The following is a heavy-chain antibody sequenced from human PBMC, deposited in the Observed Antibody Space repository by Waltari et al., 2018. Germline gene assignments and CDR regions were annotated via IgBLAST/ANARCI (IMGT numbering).Heavy chain of an antibody. J-gene: IGHJ5*02. V-gene: IGHV4-4*07. D-gene: IGHD6-13*01. Sequence: QVQLQESGPGLVRPSETLSLTCTVSGDSISSSYWSWIRQPAGKGLEWIGRIHLNGGTDCNPSLKSRVALSLDTSKNQFSLKLSSVTPADTAVYYCARGPHISAEIYFDPWGQGTLVTVSS. CDR1: GDSISSSY. CDR2: IHLNGGT. CDR3: ARGPHISAEIYFDP.